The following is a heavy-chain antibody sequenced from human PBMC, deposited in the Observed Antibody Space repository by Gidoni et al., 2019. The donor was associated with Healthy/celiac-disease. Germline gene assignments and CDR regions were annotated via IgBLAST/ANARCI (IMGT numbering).Heavy chain of an antibody. V-gene: IGHV3-21*01. D-gene: IGHD1-26*01. J-gene: IGHJ3*02. Sequence: EVQLVESGGGLVKPGGSLRLSCAASGFTFSSYSMNWVRQAPGKGLEWVSSISSSSSYIYYADSVKGRFTISRDNAKNSLYLQMNSLRAEDTAVYYCARDLIVGANPDAFDIWGQGTMVTVSS. CDR2: ISSSSSYI. CDR3: ARDLIVGANPDAFDI. CDR1: GFTFSSYS.